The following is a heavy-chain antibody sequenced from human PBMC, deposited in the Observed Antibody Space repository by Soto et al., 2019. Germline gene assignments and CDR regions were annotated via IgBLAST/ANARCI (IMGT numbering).Heavy chain of an antibody. D-gene: IGHD3-9*01. CDR3: ATFPTVFDWLPPFDY. V-gene: IGHV4-39*01. J-gene: IGHJ4*02. Sequence: QLQLQESGPGLVKPSETLSLTCTVSGGSVSSSSYYWGWIRQPPGKGLEWIGSIYYSGSTYYNPSLKSRVTISVDTSKNQFSLKLSSVTAADTAVYYWATFPTVFDWLPPFDYWGQGTLVTVSS. CDR2: IYYSGST. CDR1: GGSVSSSSYY.